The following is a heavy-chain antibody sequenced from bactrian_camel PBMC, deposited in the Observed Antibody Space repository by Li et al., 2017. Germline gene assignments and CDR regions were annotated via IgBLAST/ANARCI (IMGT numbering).Heavy chain of an antibody. J-gene: IGHJ4*01. V-gene: IGHV3S40*01. Sequence: VQLVESGGGLVQPGGSLRLSCAASGFTFSSRAMSWVRQAPGAEREGVALIYTGGGSEYYADSMKGRFTISRDNAKNTVTVYLQMNSLKPEDTGVYYCAAPPGVERDYCGRSGHWGRGTQVTVS. CDR3: AAPPGVERDYCGRSGH. D-gene: IGHD1*01. CDR1: GFTFSSRA. CDR2: IYTGGGSE.